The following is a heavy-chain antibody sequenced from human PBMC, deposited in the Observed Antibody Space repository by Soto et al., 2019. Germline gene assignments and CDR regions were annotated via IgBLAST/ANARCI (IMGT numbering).Heavy chain of an antibody. CDR2: INTDNGNT. V-gene: IGHV1-3*04. CDR3: ARQGDSRILRDTFDI. D-gene: IGHD2-8*01. CDR1: GYTFTHYA. J-gene: IGHJ3*02. Sequence: QVQLVQSGAEVKQPGASVKVSCKSSGYTFTHYAMHWVRQAPGQGLEWLGWINTDNGNTAFSQKCLGRVSITMDTSASTAYVDLSSLISEDTAVYYCARQGDSRILRDTFDIWGQGTLVTVAS.